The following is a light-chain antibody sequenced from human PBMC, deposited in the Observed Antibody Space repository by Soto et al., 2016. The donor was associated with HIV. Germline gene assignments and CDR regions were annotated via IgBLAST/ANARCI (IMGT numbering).Light chain of an antibody. CDR2: GAY. V-gene: IGKV1-39*01. Sequence: DIQMTQSPSSLSASAGDRVTITCRASQSIGRYLNWYQQKAGKAPKLLMFGAYILESGVPSRFSGSGSGTEFTLTISSLQPDDFATYYCQQYNSYAWTFGQGTKVEIK. CDR1: QSIGRY. J-gene: IGKJ1*01. CDR3: QQYNSYAWT.